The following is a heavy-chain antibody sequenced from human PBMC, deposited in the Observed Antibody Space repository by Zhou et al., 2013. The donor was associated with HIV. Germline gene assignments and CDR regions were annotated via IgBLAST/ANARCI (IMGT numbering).Heavy chain of an antibody. J-gene: IGHJ3*02. D-gene: IGHD3-22*01. CDR1: GYTLTELS. V-gene: IGHV1-24*01. CDR3: ATPASYDSSGPRDRVGAFDI. Sequence: QVQLVQSGAEVKKPGASVKVSCKVSGYTLTELSMHWVRQAPGKGLEWMGGFDPEDGETIYAQKFQGRVTMTEDTSTDTAYMELSSLRSEDTAVYYCATPASYDSSGPRDRVGAFDIWGQGTMVTVSS. CDR2: FDPEDGET.